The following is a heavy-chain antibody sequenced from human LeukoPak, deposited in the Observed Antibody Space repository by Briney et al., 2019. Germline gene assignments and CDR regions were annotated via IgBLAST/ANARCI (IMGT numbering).Heavy chain of an antibody. CDR1: GYTFTSYY. CDR2: INPSGGST. J-gene: IGHJ6*03. V-gene: IGHV1-46*01. D-gene: IGHD2/OR15-2a*01. CDR3: ARASFNYYYYIDV. Sequence: GASVKVSCKASGYTFTSYYMHWVRQAPGQGLEWMGIINPSGGSTSYAQKFQGRVTMTRDMSTSTVYMELSSLRSEDTAVYYCARASFNYYYYIDVWGKGTTVTVSS.